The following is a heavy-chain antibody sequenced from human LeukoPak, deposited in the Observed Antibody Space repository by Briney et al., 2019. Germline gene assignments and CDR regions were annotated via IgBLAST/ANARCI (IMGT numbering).Heavy chain of an antibody. D-gene: IGHD4/OR15-4a*01. V-gene: IGHV3-21*01. Sequence: GGSLRLSCAASGFTFSSYSMNWVRQAPGKGLEWVSSISSSSSYIYYADSVKGRFTISRDNAKNSLYLQMNSLRAEGMAVYYCARDSSYGSNFDHFDYWGQGTLVTVSS. CDR1: GFTFSSYS. CDR2: ISSSSSYI. CDR3: ARDSSYGSNFDHFDY. J-gene: IGHJ4*02.